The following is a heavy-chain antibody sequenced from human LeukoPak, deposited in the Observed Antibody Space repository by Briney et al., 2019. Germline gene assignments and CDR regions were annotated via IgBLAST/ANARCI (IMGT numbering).Heavy chain of an antibody. Sequence: PGRSLRLSCVASGYTFSRHGIHWVRQAPGKGLEWVAVIWYDGDNKYYTDSVKGRFTISRDNSKNTLYLQMNSLRAEDTAVYYCARASGYYGSGSYYDVGNYWGQGTLVTVSS. V-gene: IGHV3-33*01. CDR2: IWYDGDNK. CDR1: GYTFSRHG. CDR3: ARASGYYGSGSYYDVGNY. J-gene: IGHJ4*02. D-gene: IGHD3-10*01.